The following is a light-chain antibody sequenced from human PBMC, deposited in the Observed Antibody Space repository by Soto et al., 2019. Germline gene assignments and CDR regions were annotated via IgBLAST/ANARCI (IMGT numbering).Light chain of an antibody. CDR1: QSISSW. Sequence: DIQMTQSPSTLSASVGDRVTITCRASQSISSWLAWYQQKPGKAPKLLIYGASSLESGVPSRFSGSGSVTEFTLTIDSLQPDDFATYYGQQYISSSPTFGQGTKLEIK. V-gene: IGKV1-5*01. CDR2: GAS. J-gene: IGKJ2*01. CDR3: QQYISSSPT.